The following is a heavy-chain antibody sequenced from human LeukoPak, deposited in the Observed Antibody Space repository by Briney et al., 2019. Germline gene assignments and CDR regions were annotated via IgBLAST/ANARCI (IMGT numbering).Heavy chain of an antibody. J-gene: IGHJ6*02. Sequence: GGSLRLSCAASAFIVSSNYMSWVRQALGKGLEWVSVIYSGGSTYYADSVKGRFTISRDKSKNTVYLQMNSLSAEDTAIYYCARVASTSPYFYGMDVWGQGTTVTVSS. CDR2: IYSGGST. CDR3: ARVASTSPYFYGMDV. CDR1: AFIVSSNY. V-gene: IGHV3-53*01.